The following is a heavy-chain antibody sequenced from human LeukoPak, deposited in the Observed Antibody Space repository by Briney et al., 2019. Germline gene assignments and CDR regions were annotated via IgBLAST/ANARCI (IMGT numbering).Heavy chain of an antibody. V-gene: IGHV4-61*02. CDR3: ARDKGGFLYFGEYDP. CDR2: IYTSGST. J-gene: IGHJ5*02. CDR1: GASISSGSHH. Sequence: SETLSLTCTVSGASISSGSHHWSWIRQPGGKGLEWIGRIYTSGSTNYNPSLKSRVSISVDMSKNQFSLKLSSVTAADTAVYYCARDKGGFLYFGEYDPWGQGTLVTVSS. D-gene: IGHD3-10*01.